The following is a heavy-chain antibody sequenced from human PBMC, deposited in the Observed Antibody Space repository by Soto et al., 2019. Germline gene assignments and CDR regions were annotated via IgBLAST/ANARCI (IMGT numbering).Heavy chain of an antibody. D-gene: IGHD3-3*01. J-gene: IGHJ3*02. Sequence: QVQLQESGPGLVKPSETLSLTCTVSGGSISSYYWSWIRQPPGKGLEWIGYIYYSGSTNYNPSLKSRVTISVDTSKNQFSLKLSSVTAADTAVYYCARAGIWSGPKYHDAFDIWGQGTMVTVSS. CDR3: ARAGIWSGPKYHDAFDI. CDR2: IYYSGST. CDR1: GGSISSYY. V-gene: IGHV4-59*01.